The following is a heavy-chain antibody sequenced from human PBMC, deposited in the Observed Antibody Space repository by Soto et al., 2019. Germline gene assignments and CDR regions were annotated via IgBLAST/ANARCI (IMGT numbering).Heavy chain of an antibody. Sequence: QVHLVQSGAEVKKPGASVKVSCKGSGYAFTTYGITWVRQAPGQGLEWMGWISAHNGNTNYAQKRQGRVTVTRDTSTSTAYMELSGRRSDDTAVYYCARGRYGDYWGQGALVTVSS. CDR2: ISAHNGNT. D-gene: IGHD1-1*01. CDR1: GYAFTTYG. CDR3: ARGRYGDY. J-gene: IGHJ4*02. V-gene: IGHV1-18*01.